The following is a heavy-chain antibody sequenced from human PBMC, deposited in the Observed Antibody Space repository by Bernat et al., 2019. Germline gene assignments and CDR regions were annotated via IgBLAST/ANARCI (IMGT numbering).Heavy chain of an antibody. CDR2: IWYDGSNK. CDR1: GFTFSSYG. V-gene: IGHV3-33*01. D-gene: IGHD1-7*01. CDR3: ARDQERRWELPSSFDI. Sequence: QVQLVESGGGVVQPGRSLRLSCAASGFTFSSYGMHWVRQAPGKGLEWVAVIWYDGSNKYYAESVKGRFIISRDNSKNMLSLQMSSLRAEDTAVYYCARDQERRWELPSSFDIWGQGTVVTVSS. J-gene: IGHJ3*02.